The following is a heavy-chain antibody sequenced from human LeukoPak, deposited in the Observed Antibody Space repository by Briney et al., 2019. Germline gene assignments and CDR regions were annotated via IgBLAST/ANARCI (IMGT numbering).Heavy chain of an antibody. CDR1: GGSISSGGYS. CDR2: IYYSGST. V-gene: IGHV4-31*11. CDR3: ARGVSAVFYGMDV. D-gene: IGHD2-15*01. Sequence: KSSETLSLTCAVSGGSISSGGYSWSWIRQHPGKGLEWIGYIYYSGSTYYNPSLKSRVTISVDTSKNQFSLKLSSVTAADTAVYYCARGVSAVFYGMDVWGQGTTVTVSS. J-gene: IGHJ6*02.